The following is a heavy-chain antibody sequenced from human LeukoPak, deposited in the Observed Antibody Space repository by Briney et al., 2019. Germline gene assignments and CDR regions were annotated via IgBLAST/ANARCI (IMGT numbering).Heavy chain of an antibody. CDR3: ARDGWFGDYNWFDP. CDR2: ISSASNTI. J-gene: IGHJ5*02. Sequence: GGSLRLSCAASGFTFSSYSMNWVRQAPGKGLEWITYISSASNTIYYADSVKGRFTISRDNAKYSVYLQMNSLRAEDTAMYYCARDGWFGDYNWFDPWGQGTLVTVSS. CDR1: GFTFSSYS. D-gene: IGHD3-10*01. V-gene: IGHV3-48*01.